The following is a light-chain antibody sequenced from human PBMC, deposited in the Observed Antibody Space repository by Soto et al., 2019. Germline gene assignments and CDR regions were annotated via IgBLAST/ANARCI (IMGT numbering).Light chain of an antibody. CDR1: QSVISSY. Sequence: EILLTQSPGTLSLSPGERATLSCRASQSVISSYLAWYQQKPGQAPRLLIYGSSSRATGIPDRFSGSGSGISFTLTISKLETEDFAVYYCQQYGSTPLTFGGGTKVEIK. CDR3: QQYGSTPLT. V-gene: IGKV3-20*01. J-gene: IGKJ4*01. CDR2: GSS.